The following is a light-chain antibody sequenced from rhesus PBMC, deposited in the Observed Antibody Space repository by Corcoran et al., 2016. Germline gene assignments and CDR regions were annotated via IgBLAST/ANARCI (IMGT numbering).Light chain of an antibody. CDR1: NIGSKY. V-gene: IGLV3-36*02. CDR3: QVCDSRSDHYI. CDR2: YDS. J-gene: IGLJ1*01. Sequence: SYDLTQPPSVSVSPGQTARITCWGDNIGSKYVHWYQQKPPQAPVLVIYYDSERPSGIPERFSGSKSGNTATLTISGVEAGDEADYYCQVCDSRSDHYIFGAGTRLTVL.